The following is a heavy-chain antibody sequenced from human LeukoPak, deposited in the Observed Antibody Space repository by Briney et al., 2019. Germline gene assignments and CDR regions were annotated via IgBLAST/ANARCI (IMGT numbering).Heavy chain of an antibody. V-gene: IGHV1-8*02. CDR2: MNPNSGNT. Sequence: ASVKVSCKASGFTFTTFDINWVRQATGQGLEWMGWMNPNSGNTGYAQRFQGRVTMTRNTSISTAYMELSSLRSEDTAVYYCARGLLGFMRSDYSNYWDNWFDPWGQGTLVTVSS. J-gene: IGHJ5*02. CDR3: ARGLLGFMRSDYSNYWDNWFDP. CDR1: GFTFTTFD. D-gene: IGHD4-11*01.